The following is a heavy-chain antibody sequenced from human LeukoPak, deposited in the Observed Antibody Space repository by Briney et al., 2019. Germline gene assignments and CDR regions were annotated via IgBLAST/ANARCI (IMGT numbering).Heavy chain of an antibody. V-gene: IGHV3-48*03. CDR3: AGYNWNYGPHWLDP. D-gene: IGHD1-7*01. J-gene: IGHJ5*02. CDR2: ISSSGSNI. CDR1: GFTFSSYE. Sequence: GGSLRLSCVAPGFTFSSYEMNWVRQAPGKGLEWVSYISSSGSNIYYADSVKGRFTISRDNAKNSLFLQMNSLRVEDTAVYYCAGYNWNYGPHWLDPWGQGTLVTVSS.